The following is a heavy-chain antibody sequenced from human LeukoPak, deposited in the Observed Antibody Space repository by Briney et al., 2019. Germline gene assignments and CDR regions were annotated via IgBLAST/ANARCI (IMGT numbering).Heavy chain of an antibody. CDR2: TSRSATYL. J-gene: IGHJ3*02. V-gene: IGHV3-21*01. Sequence: GGSLRLSCAASGFSFSTYSMNWVRQAPGKGLEWVSSTSRSATYLYYADSLQGRFTVSRDDAKSSLYLQMNSLSAEDTAVYYCARHVYSSGWGAFDIWGQGTMVTVSS. CDR3: ARHVYSSGWGAFDI. CDR1: GFSFSTYS. D-gene: IGHD6-19*01.